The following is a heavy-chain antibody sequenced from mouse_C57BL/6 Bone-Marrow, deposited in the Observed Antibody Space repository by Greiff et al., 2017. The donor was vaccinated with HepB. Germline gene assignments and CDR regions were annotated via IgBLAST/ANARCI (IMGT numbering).Heavy chain of an antibody. CDR1: GFSLTSYG. CDR2: IWSDGST. D-gene: IGHD2-5*01. V-gene: IGHV2-6*03. CDR3: ANYSNYSYFFDY. J-gene: IGHJ2*01. Sequence: QVQLKQSGPGLVAPSQSLSITCTVSGFSLTSYGVHWVRQPPGKGLEWLVVIWSDGSTTYNSALKSRLSISKDNSKSQVFLKMNSLQTDDTAMYYCANYSNYSYFFDYWGQGTTLTVSS.